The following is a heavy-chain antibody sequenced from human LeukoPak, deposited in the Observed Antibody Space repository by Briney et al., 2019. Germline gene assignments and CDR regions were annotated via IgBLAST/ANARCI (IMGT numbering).Heavy chain of an antibody. V-gene: IGHV4-59*08. J-gene: IGHJ5*02. CDR1: GGSISSYY. CDR3: ARYFVDSSAYHYEFDP. Sequence: SETLPLTCTVSGGSISSYYWSWIRQPPGKGLEWIGYIYYSGSTNYNPSLKSRVTISVDTSKNQFSLKLSSVTAADTAVYYCARYFVDSSAYHYEFDPWGQGTLVTVSS. D-gene: IGHD3-22*01. CDR2: IYYSGST.